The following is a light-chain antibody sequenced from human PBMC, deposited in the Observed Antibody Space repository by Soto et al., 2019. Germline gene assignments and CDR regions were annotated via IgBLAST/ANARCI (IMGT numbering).Light chain of an antibody. J-gene: IGLJ2*01. Sequence: QAEVTQEPSLTVSPGGTVTLTCGSSTGAVTSGHYPYWFQQKPGQAPRTLIYDTSNKHSWTPARFSGSLLGGKAALTLSGAQPEDEAEYYCLLSYSGALVVFGGGTKLTVL. CDR2: DTS. CDR1: TGAVTSGHY. V-gene: IGLV7-46*01. CDR3: LLSYSGALVV.